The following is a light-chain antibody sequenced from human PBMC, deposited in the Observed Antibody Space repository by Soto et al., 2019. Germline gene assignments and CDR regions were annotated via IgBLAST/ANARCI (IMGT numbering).Light chain of an antibody. CDR1: QSVSSSY. V-gene: IGKV3-20*01. CDR3: QRYGSSVTWT. Sequence: EIVLTQSPGTLSLSPGERATLSCRASQSVSSSYLAWYQQKPGQAPRLLIYGASSRATGIPDRFSGSGSGTDVTLTISRLEPEDFAVYYCQRYGSSVTWTFGQGTKVEIQ. J-gene: IGKJ1*01. CDR2: GAS.